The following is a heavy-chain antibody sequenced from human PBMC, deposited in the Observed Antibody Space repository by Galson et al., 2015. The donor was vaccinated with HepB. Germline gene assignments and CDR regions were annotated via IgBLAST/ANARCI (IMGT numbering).Heavy chain of an antibody. CDR3: ARGLEAERSVGLDY. CDR1: GFSISNYW. CDR2: IDSDGSRT. Sequence: SLRLSCAASGFSISNYWMYWVRQAPGKGLVWVSRIDSDGSRTNYADSVKGRFTISRDNAKNTLSLQMSSLRVEDTAVYYCARGLEAERSVGLDYWGQGILVTVSS. V-gene: IGHV3-74*01. J-gene: IGHJ4*02. D-gene: IGHD3-10*01.